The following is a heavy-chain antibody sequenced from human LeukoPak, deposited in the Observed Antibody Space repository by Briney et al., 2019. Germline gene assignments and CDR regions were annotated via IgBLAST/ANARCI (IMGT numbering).Heavy chain of an antibody. CDR1: GGSISSGSYY. Sequence: SQTLSLTCTVSGGSISSGSYYWRRIRQPAGKGLEWIGRIYTSGSTNYNPSLKSRVTISVDTSKNQFSLKLSSVTAADTAVYYCARDGGWSGDMAFDYWGQGTLVTVSS. D-gene: IGHD3-3*01. CDR2: IYTSGST. V-gene: IGHV4-61*02. J-gene: IGHJ4*02. CDR3: ARDGGWSGDMAFDY.